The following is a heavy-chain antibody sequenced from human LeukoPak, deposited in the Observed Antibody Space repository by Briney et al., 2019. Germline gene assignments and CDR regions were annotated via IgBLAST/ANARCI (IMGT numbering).Heavy chain of an antibody. V-gene: IGHV3-30*02. CDR2: IRYDGSNK. J-gene: IGHJ4*02. Sequence: GGSLRLXCAASGFTFSSYGMHWVRQAPGKGLEWVAFIRYDGSNKYYADSVKGRFTISRDNSKNTLYLQMNSLRAEDTAVYYCAKDSRHLLWFGELGDYFDYWGQGTLVTVSS. D-gene: IGHD3-10*01. CDR1: GFTFSSYG. CDR3: AKDSRHLLWFGELGDYFDY.